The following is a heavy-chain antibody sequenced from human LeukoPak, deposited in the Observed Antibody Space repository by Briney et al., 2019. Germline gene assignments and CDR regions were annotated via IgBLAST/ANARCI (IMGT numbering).Heavy chain of an antibody. CDR3: ARAAHRGFSFDS. Sequence: GGSLRLSCAASGFTFSSHGMNWVRQAPGKGLEWVSGISPSGGITYYTDSVKGRFTISRDISKNTLYLQMNSLRTEDTAVYYCARAAHRGFSFDSWVQGTLVTVSS. J-gene: IGHJ4*02. V-gene: IGHV3-23*01. CDR2: ISPSGGIT. D-gene: IGHD3-10*01. CDR1: GFTFSSHG.